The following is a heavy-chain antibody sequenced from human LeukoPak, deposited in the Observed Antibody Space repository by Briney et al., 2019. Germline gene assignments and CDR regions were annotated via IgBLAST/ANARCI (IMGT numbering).Heavy chain of an antibody. CDR1: GYTFTSYG. Sequence: ASVKVSCKASGYTFTSYGISSVRQAPGQGLEWMGWISAYNGNTNYAQKLQGRVTMTTDTSTSTAYMELRSLRSDDTAVYYCARDPGGGYYDSNPYYFDYWGQGTLVTVSS. CDR2: ISAYNGNT. CDR3: ARDPGGGYYDSNPYYFDY. V-gene: IGHV1-18*01. D-gene: IGHD3-22*01. J-gene: IGHJ4*02.